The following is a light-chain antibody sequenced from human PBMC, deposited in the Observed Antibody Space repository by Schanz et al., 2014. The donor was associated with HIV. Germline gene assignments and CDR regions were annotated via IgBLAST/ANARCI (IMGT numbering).Light chain of an antibody. CDR1: SSAVGSYNL. CDR3: TYTSGTTWG. V-gene: IGLV2-14*02. CDR2: EVS. J-gene: IGLJ3*02. Sequence: QSALTQPASVSGSPGQSITISCTGTSSAVGSYNLVSWYQQHPGKAPKLMIYEVSKRPSGVSNRFSGSKSGNTASLTISGLQAEDEADYYCTYTSGTTWGFGGGTKLTVL.